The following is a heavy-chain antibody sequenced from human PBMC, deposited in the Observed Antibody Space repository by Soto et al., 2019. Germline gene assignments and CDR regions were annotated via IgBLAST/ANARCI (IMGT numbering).Heavy chain of an antibody. J-gene: IGHJ4*02. V-gene: IGHV1-18*01. D-gene: IGHD2-15*01. CDR3: ARDFVAETPFGY. Sequence: QIQMVQSGAEVKKPGASVKVSCKTSGYTFSTYGISWVRQAPGQGFEWMGWINTYNDKTKYAQNFQGRVTMTTDTSTSTAYMDLRSLRADDTAVYYCARDFVAETPFGYWGQGTLVTVSS. CDR1: GYTFSTYG. CDR2: INTYNDKT.